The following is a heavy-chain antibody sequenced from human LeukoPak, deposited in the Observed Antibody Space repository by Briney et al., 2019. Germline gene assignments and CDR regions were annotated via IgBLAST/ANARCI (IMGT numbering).Heavy chain of an antibody. J-gene: IGHJ3*01. D-gene: IGHD3-16*01. V-gene: IGHV3-11*01. CDR2: ISNGGTSI. Sequence: GGSLRLSCAASGFTFSDSYMFWIRQPPGKGLEWVSYISNGGTSIDYADSVKGRFTISRDNAKNSVSLQMNSLRADDTALYYCGGVLGGGGGGGAFDLWGHGTLVTVS. CDR1: GFTFSDSY. CDR3: GGVLGGGGGGGAFDL.